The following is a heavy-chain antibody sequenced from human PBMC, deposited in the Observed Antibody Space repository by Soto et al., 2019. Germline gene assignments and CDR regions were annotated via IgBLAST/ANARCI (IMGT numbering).Heavy chain of an antibody. D-gene: IGHD3-10*02. V-gene: IGHV4-34*01. Sequence: LSXNCVFPGGAYSGYYWTRLRQPAGKGLEWMGEITHSGSTNYNPPLKSRVTLAVDTSKTQFSLNLNSVPAADPAVYYCARSSVRGWSYWGQGTLVTVSS. J-gene: IGHJ4*02. CDR3: ARSSVRGWSY. CDR1: GGAYSGYY. CDR2: ITHSGST.